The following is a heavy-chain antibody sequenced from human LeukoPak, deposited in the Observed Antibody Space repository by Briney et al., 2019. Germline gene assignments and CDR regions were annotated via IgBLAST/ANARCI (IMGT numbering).Heavy chain of an antibody. D-gene: IGHD6-13*01. CDR2: TYYRSKWYN. CDR3: ARGPSPRLKIAAAGMFDY. V-gene: IGHV6-1*01. J-gene: IGHJ4*02. Sequence: QTLSLTCAISGDSVSSNSAAWNWIRQSPSRGLEWLGRTYYRSKWYNDYAVSVKSRITINPDTSKNQFSLQLNSVTPEDTAVYYCARGPSPRLKIAAAGMFDYWGQGTLVTVSS. CDR1: GDSVSSNSAA.